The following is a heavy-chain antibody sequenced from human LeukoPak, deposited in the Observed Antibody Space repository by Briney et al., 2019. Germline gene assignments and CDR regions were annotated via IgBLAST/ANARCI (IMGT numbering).Heavy chain of an antibody. CDR3: ARVFDS. V-gene: IGHV4-39*07. J-gene: IGHJ4*02. CDR1: GGSVYTSDYY. Sequence: SETLSLTCTVSGGSVYTSDYYWGWVRQPPEKGPEWIGDIFYTGKTHYNPSLKSRVSISIDTSKNQFSLKLPSVTAAAPAVYYCARVFDSWGQGTLVTVSS. CDR2: IFYTGKT.